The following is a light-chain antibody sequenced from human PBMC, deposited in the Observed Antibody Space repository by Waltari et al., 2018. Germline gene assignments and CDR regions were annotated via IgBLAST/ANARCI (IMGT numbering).Light chain of an antibody. Sequence: DIQMTQSLSTLAASVGDRVTITCRASQRISSYLNWYLQKPGKAPKLLIYAEYSLESGVPSRFSGSGFGTDFTLTINGLQAEDYAAYYCQQTYNNFRTFGQGTKVDVK. CDR3: QQTYNNFRT. CDR1: QRISSY. CDR2: AEY. J-gene: IGKJ1*01. V-gene: IGKV1-39*01.